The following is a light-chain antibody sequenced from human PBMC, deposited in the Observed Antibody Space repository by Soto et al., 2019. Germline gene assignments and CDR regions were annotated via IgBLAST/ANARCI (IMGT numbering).Light chain of an antibody. CDR3: QQYGSSISYT. V-gene: IGKV3-20*01. CDR1: QSVSYNS. Sequence: EIMLTQSPGTLSLSLGERATLSCRASQSVSYNSLSWFQQKPGQAPRLLILAASTRATGIPDRFSGSGSGTEFTLTISRLEPEDFAVYFCQQYGSSISYTFGQGSKLEIK. J-gene: IGKJ2*01. CDR2: AAS.